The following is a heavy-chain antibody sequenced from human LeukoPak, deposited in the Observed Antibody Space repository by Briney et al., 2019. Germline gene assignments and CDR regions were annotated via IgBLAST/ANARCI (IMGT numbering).Heavy chain of an antibody. J-gene: IGHJ4*02. CDR2: IYYSGST. CDR1: GGSISSYY. D-gene: IGHD2-15*01. CDR3: ARDGKGSGGSHDWYYFDY. Sequence: SETLSLTCTVSGGSISSYYWSWLRQPPGKGLEWIGYIYYSGSTNYNPSLKSRVTILVDTSKNQFSLKLSSVTAADTAVYYCARDGKGSGGSHDWYYFDYWGQGTLVTVSS. V-gene: IGHV4-59*12.